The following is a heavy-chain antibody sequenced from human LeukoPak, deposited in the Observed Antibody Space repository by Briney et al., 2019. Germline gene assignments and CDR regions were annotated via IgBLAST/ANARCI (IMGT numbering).Heavy chain of an antibody. J-gene: IGHJ3*01. CDR1: EFTFATYA. CDR2: IGGSGIYT. CDR3: GRDPNGDYVGAFEF. V-gene: IGHV3-23*01. D-gene: IGHD4-17*01. Sequence: QTGGSLRLSCVASEFTFATYAMTWVRLTPGKKLEWVSSIGGSGIYTNYADSVRGRFTISRDNSKNTLYLQMNSLRAEDTAVYYCGRDPNGDYVGAFEFWGQGTLVSVSS.